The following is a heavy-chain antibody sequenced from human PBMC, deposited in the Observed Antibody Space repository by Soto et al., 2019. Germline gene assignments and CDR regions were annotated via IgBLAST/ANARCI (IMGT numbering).Heavy chain of an antibody. D-gene: IGHD4-17*01. CDR1: GFTFIDYY. CDR2: ISSTGKNI. V-gene: IGHV3-11*01. CDR3: GRSHGAGSY. J-gene: IGHJ4*02. Sequence: QVRLVESGGDLVKPGESLRLSCVASGFTFIDYYMNWVRQAPGKGLEWISYISSTGKNIYYSDSVKGRFIVSRDNAKNSLFLQMNSLTAHDTAVYYCGRSHGAGSYWGQGTRVTVSS.